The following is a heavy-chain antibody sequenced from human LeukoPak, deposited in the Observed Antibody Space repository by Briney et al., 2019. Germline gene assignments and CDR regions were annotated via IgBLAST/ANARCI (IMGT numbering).Heavy chain of an antibody. CDR2: IKQDGSEK. V-gene: IGHV3-7*04. CDR1: GFTFSSYW. D-gene: IGHD3-9*01. Sequence: GGSLRLSCAASGFTFSSYWMSWVRRAPGKGLEWVANIKQDGSEKYYVDSVKGRFTISRDNAKNSLYLQMNSLRAEDTAVYYCARGGTYYDILTGYYTAWYFDYWGQGTLVTVSS. CDR3: ARGGTYYDILTGYYTAWYFDY. J-gene: IGHJ4*02.